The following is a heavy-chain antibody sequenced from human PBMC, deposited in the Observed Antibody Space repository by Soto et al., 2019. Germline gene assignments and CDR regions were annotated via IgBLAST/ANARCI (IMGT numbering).Heavy chain of an antibody. V-gene: IGHV3-23*01. CDR3: ARLRSGWDYYYYGMDV. Sequence: AGGSLRLSCAASGFTFRSYAMSWVRQAPGKGLEWVSGISGSGISTHYADSVKGRFTVSRGNCKNTLYLQMNSLRAEDTAVYYCARLRSGWDYYYYGMDVWGQGTTVTVSS. D-gene: IGHD6-19*01. J-gene: IGHJ6*02. CDR1: GFTFRSYA. CDR2: ISGSGIST.